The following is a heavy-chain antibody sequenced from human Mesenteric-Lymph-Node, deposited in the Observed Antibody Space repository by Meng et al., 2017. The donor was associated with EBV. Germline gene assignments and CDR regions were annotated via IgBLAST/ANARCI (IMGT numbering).Heavy chain of an antibody. CDR3: AGHVGRGGDY. Sequence: QVHPQQWGAGLLQPSEPLSFTCAVYGGSFSDYYWSWLRQPPGKGLEWIGEINHSGNTHNNPSLKSRVSMSVDTSKNQFSLKLDSVTAADTAMYYCAGHVGRGGDYWDQGALVTVSS. J-gene: IGHJ4*02. D-gene: IGHD3-10*01. V-gene: IGHV4-34*01. CDR2: INHSGNT. CDR1: GGSFSDYY.